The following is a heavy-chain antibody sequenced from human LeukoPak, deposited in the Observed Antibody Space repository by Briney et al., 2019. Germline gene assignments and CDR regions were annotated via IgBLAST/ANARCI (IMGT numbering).Heavy chain of an antibody. CDR2: IRSNGGET. V-gene: IGHV3-23*01. CDR1: GFTFSDYS. J-gene: IGHJ5*02. Sequence: GGSLRLSCAASGFTFSDYSMTWVRQAPGKGLEWVSNIRSNGGETFYADSVKGRLTISRDNSKNTLYLEMNSLRAEDTAVYYCAKGGYTTWFDPWGQGTLVTVSS. D-gene: IGHD2-15*01. CDR3: AKGGYTTWFDP.